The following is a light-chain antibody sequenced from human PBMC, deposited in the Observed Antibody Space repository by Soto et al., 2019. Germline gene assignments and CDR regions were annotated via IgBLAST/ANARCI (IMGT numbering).Light chain of an antibody. CDR2: WAS. V-gene: IGKV4-1*01. J-gene: IGKJ2*01. CDR1: QSVLSRSNNSNY. CDR3: QQFYSTPYT. Sequence: DIVMTQSPDSLAVSLGERATINCKSSQSVLSRSNNSNYLAWYQRRPGQPPKPLIYWASTRRPGVPDRFSGSGSGTDFTLTISSLQAEDVAVYYCQQFYSTPYTFGQGTKLEIK.